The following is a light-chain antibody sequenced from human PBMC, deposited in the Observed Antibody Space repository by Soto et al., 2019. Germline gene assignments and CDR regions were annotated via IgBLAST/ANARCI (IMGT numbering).Light chain of an antibody. CDR1: TSDIGGYDY. J-gene: IGLJ1*01. Sequence: QSALTQPPSASGSPGQSVAISCTGTTSDIGGYDYVSWYQQHPGKAPKLMIYEVNKRPSGVPDRFSGSKSGNTASLTVSGLQDEDEADYYCCSRGGNGPDVFGTGTKLTVL. CDR2: EVN. V-gene: IGLV2-8*01. CDR3: CSRGGNGPDV.